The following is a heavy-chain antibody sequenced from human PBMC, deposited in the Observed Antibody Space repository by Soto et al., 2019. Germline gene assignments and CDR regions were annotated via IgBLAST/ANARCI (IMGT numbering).Heavy chain of an antibody. D-gene: IGHD1-7*01. CDR2: IIPILGIA. CDR1: GGTFSSYT. Sequence: ASVKVSCKASGGTFSSYTISWVRQAPGQGLEWMGRIIPILGIANYAQKFQGRVTITADKSTSTAYMELSSLRSEDTAVYYCARAPQLELRIEYFQHWGQGTLVTVSS. V-gene: IGHV1-69*02. CDR3: ARAPQLELRIEYFQH. J-gene: IGHJ1*01.